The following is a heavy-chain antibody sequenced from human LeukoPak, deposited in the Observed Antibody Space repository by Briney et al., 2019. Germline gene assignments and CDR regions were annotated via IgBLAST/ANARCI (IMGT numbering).Heavy chain of an antibody. CDR3: ARGSVPTTYYYDSSGYYYPFDY. CDR2: INPSGGST. Sequence: ASVKVSCKASGYTFTSYYMHWVRQAPGQGLEWMGIINPSGGSTSYAQKFQGRVTMTRDTSTSTVYMELSSLRSEDTAVYYCARGSVPTTYYYDSSGYYYPFDYWGQGTLVTVSS. CDR1: GYTFTSYY. J-gene: IGHJ4*02. V-gene: IGHV1-46*01. D-gene: IGHD3-22*01.